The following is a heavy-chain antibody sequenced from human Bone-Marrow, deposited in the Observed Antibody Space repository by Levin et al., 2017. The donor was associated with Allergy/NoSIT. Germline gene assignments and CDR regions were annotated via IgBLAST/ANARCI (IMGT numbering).Heavy chain of an antibody. V-gene: IGHV4-31*03. CDR2: IYYSGST. CDR3: AILRSLGWVDY. CDR1: GGSISSGGYY. Sequence: SETLSLTCTVSGGSISSGGYYWSWIRQHPGKGLEWIGYIYYSGSTYYNPSLKSRVTISVDTSKNQFSLKLSSVTAADTAVYYCAILRSLGWVDYWGQGTLVTVSS. J-gene: IGHJ4*02. D-gene: IGHD3-10*01.